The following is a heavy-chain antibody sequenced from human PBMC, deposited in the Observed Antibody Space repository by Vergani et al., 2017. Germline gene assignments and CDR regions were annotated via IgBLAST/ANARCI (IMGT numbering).Heavy chain of an antibody. J-gene: IGHJ6*03. CDR2: IYPGNSET. CDR3: VRVYCRGRSCAVTYYVEHRDV. V-gene: IGHV5-51*03. Sequence: EVQLEQSGAAVKKPGESLEISCKGSGYSFSRNWIAWVRERPGQGLEWMGMIYPGNSETRNNPSFRGQVTMSVDKSISTAYLQWSSLKASDTAMYYCVRVYCRGRSCAVTYYVEHRDVWGKGTTVTGS. CDR1: GYSFSRNW. D-gene: IGHD3-22*01.